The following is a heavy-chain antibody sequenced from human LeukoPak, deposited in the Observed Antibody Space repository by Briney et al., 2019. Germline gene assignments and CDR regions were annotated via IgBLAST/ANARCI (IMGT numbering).Heavy chain of an antibody. V-gene: IGHV4-59*01. Sequence: PSETLSLTCTVSGGSISSYYWSWIRQPPGKGLEWIGYIYYSGSTNYNPSLKSRVTISVDTSKNQFSLKLSSVTAADTAVYYCARAGQWLSRDAFDIWGQGTMVTLSS. CDR1: GGSISSYY. CDR3: ARAGQWLSRDAFDI. J-gene: IGHJ3*02. D-gene: IGHD6-19*01. CDR2: IYYSGST.